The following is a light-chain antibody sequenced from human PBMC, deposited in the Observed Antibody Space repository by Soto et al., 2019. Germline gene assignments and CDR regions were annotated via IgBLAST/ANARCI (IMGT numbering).Light chain of an antibody. CDR1: ESVDFH. V-gene: IGKV3-11*01. CDR3: QQRSTWPT. J-gene: IGKJ5*01. CDR2: DAS. Sequence: VWTQSPATLSVSPGKRSTLSFRASESVDFHLAWYQQKPGQAPRLLIYDASVRATGTPARFSGSGSGTASTLTISSLEPEDFALYNCQQRSTWPTFGQGTRLEIK.